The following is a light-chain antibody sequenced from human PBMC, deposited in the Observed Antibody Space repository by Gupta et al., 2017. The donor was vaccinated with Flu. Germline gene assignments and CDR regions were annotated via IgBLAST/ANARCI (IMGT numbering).Light chain of an antibody. CDR3: QQYDSSPWT. V-gene: IGKV3-20*01. Sequence: EIVLTQSTGTLSLSPGERATLSCRASQNVSSRYFAWYQQKPGQAPRLLMYGASSRANGIPDRFSGRGSGTDLTLTISRLEPEDFAVYYCQQYDSSPWTFGQGTKVEI. J-gene: IGKJ1*01. CDR1: QNVSSRY. CDR2: GAS.